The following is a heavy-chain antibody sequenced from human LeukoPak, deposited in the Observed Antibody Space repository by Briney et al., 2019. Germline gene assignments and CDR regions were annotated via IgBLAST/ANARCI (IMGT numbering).Heavy chain of an antibody. Sequence: SETLSLTCAVYGGSFSGYYWSWIRQPPGKGLGWIGEINHSGSTNYNPSLKSRVTISVDTSKNQFSLKLSSVTAADTAVYYCASWVVRPSVNYWGQGTLVTVSS. CDR3: ASWVVRPSVNY. V-gene: IGHV4-34*01. J-gene: IGHJ4*02. CDR2: INHSGST. D-gene: IGHD4-23*01. CDR1: GGSFSGYY.